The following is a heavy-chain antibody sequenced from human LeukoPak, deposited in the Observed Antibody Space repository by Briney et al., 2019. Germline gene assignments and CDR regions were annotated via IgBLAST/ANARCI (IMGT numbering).Heavy chain of an antibody. CDR3: GGGPGY. CDR2: IQRDGSEK. J-gene: IGHJ4*02. D-gene: IGHD2-15*01. V-gene: IGHV3-7*01. CDR1: GFTFSNYW. Sequence: GGSLRLSCAASGFTFSNYWMRWVRQAPGKGLEWVANIQRDGSEKYYVDSVKGRFTISRDNAKNSVHLQMNSLRADDTAVYYCGGGPGYWGQGTLVTVSS.